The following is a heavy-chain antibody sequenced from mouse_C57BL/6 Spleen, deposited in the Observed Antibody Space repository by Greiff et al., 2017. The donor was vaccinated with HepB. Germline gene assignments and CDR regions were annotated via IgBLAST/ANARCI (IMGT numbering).Heavy chain of an antibody. D-gene: IGHD1-1*01. Sequence: QVQLQQSGAELMKPGASVKLSCKATGYTFTGYWIEWVKQRPGHGLEWIGEILPGSGSTNYNEKFKGKATLTVDKSSSTAYMQLSSLTSEDSAVYYCARERVITTVLDYWGQGTTLTVSS. V-gene: IGHV1-9*01. J-gene: IGHJ2*01. CDR1: GYTFTGYW. CDR2: ILPGSGST. CDR3: ARERVITTVLDY.